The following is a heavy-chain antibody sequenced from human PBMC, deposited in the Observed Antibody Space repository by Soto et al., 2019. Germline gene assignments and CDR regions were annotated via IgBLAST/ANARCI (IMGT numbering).Heavy chain of an antibody. V-gene: IGHV3-13*01. CDR3: ARDGVYGSLSY. J-gene: IGHJ4*02. Sequence: EVQLVESGGGLVQPGGSLRLSCAASGFTFSSYDMHWVRQATGKGLEWVSAIGTAGDTYYPGSVKGRFTISREHAKNSLSLQMNSLRAGDTAVYFWARDGVYGSLSYWGQGTLVTVSS. CDR1: GFTFSSYD. D-gene: IGHD2-8*01. CDR2: IGTAGDT.